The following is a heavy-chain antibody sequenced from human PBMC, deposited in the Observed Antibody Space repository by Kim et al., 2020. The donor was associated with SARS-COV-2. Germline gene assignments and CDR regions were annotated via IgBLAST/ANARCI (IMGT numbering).Heavy chain of an antibody. CDR3: ARVRHFEGTNYGLDV. CDR2: ISTDGGMT. D-gene: IGHD2-8*01. J-gene: IGHJ6*01. Sequence: GGSLRLSCAASGFTFSAAAMHWVRQAAGKGLEYVSTISTDGGMTNYASSVKGRFTISRDNSKNTLYLQMGSLRPEDMAVYFCARVRHFEGTNYGLDVWGQGPTITVSS. CDR1: GFTFSAAA. V-gene: IGHV3-64*01.